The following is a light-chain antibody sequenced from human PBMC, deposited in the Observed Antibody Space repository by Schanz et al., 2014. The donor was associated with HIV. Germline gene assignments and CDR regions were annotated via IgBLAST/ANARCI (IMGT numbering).Light chain of an antibody. Sequence: GDRVTITCQASQDIANYLNWYQQKPGKAPKALIYDASNLETGVPSRFSGSGSGTDFTLTISSLQPEDFATYYCQQTHTFPITFGQGTRLETK. V-gene: IGKV1-33*01. CDR2: DAS. CDR3: QQTHTFPIT. CDR1: QDIANY. J-gene: IGKJ5*01.